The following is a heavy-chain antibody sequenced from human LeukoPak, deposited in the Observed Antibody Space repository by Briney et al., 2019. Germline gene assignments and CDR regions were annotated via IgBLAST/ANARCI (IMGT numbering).Heavy chain of an antibody. CDR1: GYTFTSYY. CDR3: ARDRVPPYYYYYGMDV. V-gene: IGHV1-69*13. Sequence: SVKVSCKASGYTFTSYYMHWVRQAPGQGLEWMGGIIPIFGTANYAQKFQGRVTITADESTSTAYMELSSLRSEDTAVYYCARDRVPPYYYYYGMDVWGQGTTVTVSS. CDR2: IIPIFGTA. J-gene: IGHJ6*02. D-gene: IGHD3-10*01.